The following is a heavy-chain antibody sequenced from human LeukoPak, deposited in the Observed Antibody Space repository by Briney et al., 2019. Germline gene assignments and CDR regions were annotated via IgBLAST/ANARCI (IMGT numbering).Heavy chain of an antibody. V-gene: IGHV4-61*02. J-gene: IGHJ6*03. D-gene: IGHD6-6*01. CDR3: ARDRPPAARLEDYYYYMDV. Sequence: KTSQTLSLTCTVSGGSISSGSYYWSWIRQPAGKGLEWIGRIYTSGSTNYNPSLKSRVTISVDTSKNQFSLKLSSVTAADTAVYYCARDRPPAARLEDYYYYMDVWGKGTTVTLSS. CDR2: IYTSGST. CDR1: GGSISSGSYY.